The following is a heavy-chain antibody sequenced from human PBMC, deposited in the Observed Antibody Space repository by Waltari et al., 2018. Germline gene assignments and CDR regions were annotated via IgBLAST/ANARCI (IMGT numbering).Heavy chain of an antibody. D-gene: IGHD6-6*01. Sequence: QLQLQESGPGLVKPSETLSLRCTVSGASINTKNFYWGWIRQPPGKGLQWIGSIYYNGITFYNPSLKSRVTISVDTSQNQFSLKLSSVTAADTAVYYCARIGSSPYYYYYYMDVWGKGTTVTVSS. CDR3: ARIGSSPYYYYYYMDV. CDR2: IYYNGIT. J-gene: IGHJ6*03. V-gene: IGHV4-39*01. CDR1: GASINTKNFY.